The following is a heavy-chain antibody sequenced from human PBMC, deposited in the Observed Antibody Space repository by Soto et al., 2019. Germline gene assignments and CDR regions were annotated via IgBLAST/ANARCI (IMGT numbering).Heavy chain of an antibody. CDR1: GFSFSNYE. CDR3: ARHRAAGGY. J-gene: IGHJ4*02. Sequence: GGYLRLSCAASGFSFSNYEMNWVRQAPGKGLEWVAYISSGGDTIHYADSVRGRFTVSRDHARNSLSLPMNTLRVEDTALYYRARHRAAGGYCGQGTLVIASS. D-gene: IGHD6-13*01. CDR2: ISSGGDTI. V-gene: IGHV3-48*03.